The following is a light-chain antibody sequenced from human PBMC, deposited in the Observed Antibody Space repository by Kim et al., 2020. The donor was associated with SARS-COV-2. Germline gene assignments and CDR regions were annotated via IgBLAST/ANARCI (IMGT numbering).Light chain of an antibody. Sequence: GQRVTSACSGSRCNRGSKTGNGYQQHEGTDRKLLIHNKNDRPAGVPDRFSGSKSGTSASLAISGLQSEDEADYYCAAWDDSLNDYVFGTGTKVTVL. CDR2: NKN. CDR1: RCNRGSKT. J-gene: IGLJ1*01. V-gene: IGLV1-44*01. CDR3: AAWDDSLNDYV.